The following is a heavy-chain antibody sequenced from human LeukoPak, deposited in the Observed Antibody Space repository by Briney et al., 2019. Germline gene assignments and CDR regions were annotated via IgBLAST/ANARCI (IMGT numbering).Heavy chain of an antibody. CDR3: ARHVSDFWSGYPPAFDY. V-gene: IGHV4-39*01. CDR1: GGSISSSSYY. CDR2: IYYSGST. D-gene: IGHD3-3*01. Sequence: SETLSLTCTVSGGSISSSSYYWGWIRQPPGKGLEWIGSIYYSGSTYYNPSLKSRVTISVDTSKNQFSLKLSSVTAADTAVYYCARHVSDFWSGYPPAFDYWGQGTLVTVSS. J-gene: IGHJ4*02.